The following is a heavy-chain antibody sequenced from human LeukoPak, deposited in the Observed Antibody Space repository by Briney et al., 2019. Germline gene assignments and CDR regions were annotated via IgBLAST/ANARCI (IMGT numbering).Heavy chain of an antibody. J-gene: IGHJ3*02. CDR1: GFTFSTYT. D-gene: IGHD5-24*01. CDR3: APCRMMASNAFDI. CDR2: ISSSSGNT. V-gene: IGHV3-21*01. Sequence: GGSLRLSCAASGFTFSTYTMNWVRQAPGKELEWVSSISSSSGNTYYADSVTGRFTISRDNAKNMLYLQMNSLRAEDTAVYYCAPCRMMASNAFDIWGQGTMVSVSS.